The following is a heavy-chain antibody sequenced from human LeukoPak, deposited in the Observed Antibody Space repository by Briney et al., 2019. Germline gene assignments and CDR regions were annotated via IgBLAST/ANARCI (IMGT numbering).Heavy chain of an antibody. CDR2: IYYSGST. J-gene: IGHJ3*02. CDR3: ARHYVEYSSSLGRAFDI. V-gene: IGHV4-39*01. D-gene: IGHD6-13*01. Sequence: PSETLSLTCTVSGGSFSSNSYYWGWLRQPPGKGLEWIGSIYYSGSTNYNPSLKSRVTISVDTSKNQFSLKLSSVTAADTAVYYCARHYVEYSSSLGRAFDIWGQGTMVTVSS. CDR1: GGSFSSNSYY.